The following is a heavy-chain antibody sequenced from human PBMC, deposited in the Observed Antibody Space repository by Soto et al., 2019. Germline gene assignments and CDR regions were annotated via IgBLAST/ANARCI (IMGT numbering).Heavy chain of an antibody. D-gene: IGHD3-16*01. J-gene: IGHJ5*02. CDR3: ARMRPSGALRRDWFDP. CDR2: IYYSGST. Sequence: SETLSLTCTVSGGSISSSSYYWGWIRQPPGKGLEWIGSIYYSGSTYYNPSLKSRVTISVDTSKNQFSLKLSSVTAADTAVYYCARMRPSGALRRDWFDPWGQGTLVTVSS. V-gene: IGHV4-39*01. CDR1: GGSISSSSYY.